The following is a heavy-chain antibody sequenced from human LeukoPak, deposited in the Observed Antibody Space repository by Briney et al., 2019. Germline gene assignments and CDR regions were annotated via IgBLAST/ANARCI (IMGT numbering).Heavy chain of an antibody. CDR1: GFTFGESG. D-gene: IGHD6-13*01. CDR2: ISSSGNSI. V-gene: IGHV3-11*04. J-gene: IGHJ4*02. CDR3: ARDMGSSSLDY. Sequence: GGSLRLSCTAAGFTFGESGMSWVRQAPGKGLEWVSFISSSGNSIYYADSVKGRFTISRDNAKNSLYLQMNSLRAEDTAVYYCARDMGSSSLDYWGQGTLVTVSS.